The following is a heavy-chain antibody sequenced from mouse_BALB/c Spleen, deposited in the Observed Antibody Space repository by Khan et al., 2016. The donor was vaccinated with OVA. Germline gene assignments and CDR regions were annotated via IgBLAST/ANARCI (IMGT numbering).Heavy chain of an antibody. J-gene: IGHJ2*01. CDR3: ATSYYYGYYFDY. D-gene: IGHD1-1*01. Sequence: EVELVESGGGLVQPGGSWKLSCAASGFTFSSYGMHWVRQAPEKGLEWVAYISGDSSTIYYTDTVNGRFTISRDNPKNTLSLQMTSLMSEDTAMYYCATSYYYGYYFDYWGPGTTLTVSS. CDR2: ISGDSSTI. V-gene: IGHV5-17*02. CDR1: GFTFSSYG.